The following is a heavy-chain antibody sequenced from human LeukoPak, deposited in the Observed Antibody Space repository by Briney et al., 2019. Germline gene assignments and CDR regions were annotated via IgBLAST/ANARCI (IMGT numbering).Heavy chain of an antibody. V-gene: IGHV3-21*01. D-gene: IGHD5-24*01. CDR2: ISSSSSYI. Sequence: GGSLRLSCAASGSTFSDYSMNWVRQAPGKGLEWVSSISSSSSYINYADSVKGRFTISRDNAKNSLYLQMNSLRAEDTAVYYCARAQRWLQFLWFDPWGQGTLVTVSS. CDR1: GSTFSDYS. CDR3: ARAQRWLQFLWFDP. J-gene: IGHJ5*02.